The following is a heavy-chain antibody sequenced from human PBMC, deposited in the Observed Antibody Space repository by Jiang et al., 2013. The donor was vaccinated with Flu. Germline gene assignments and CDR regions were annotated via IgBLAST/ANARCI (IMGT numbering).Heavy chain of an antibody. J-gene: IGHJ3*02. V-gene: IGHV3-33*01. CDR3: ARDFDYGSVLPDAFDI. Sequence: IWYDGSNKYYADSVKGRFTISRDNSKNTLYLQMNSLRAEDTAVYYCARDFDYGSVLPDAFDIWGQGTMVTVSS. CDR2: IWYDGSNK. D-gene: IGHD3-10*01.